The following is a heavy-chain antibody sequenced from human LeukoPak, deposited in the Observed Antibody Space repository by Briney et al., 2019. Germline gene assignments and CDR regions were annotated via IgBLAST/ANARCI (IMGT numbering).Heavy chain of an antibody. D-gene: IGHD4-23*01. CDR3: AKDSIPLSIGNHGFDY. J-gene: IGHJ4*02. CDR2: ISGSGGST. Sequence: GRSLRLSCAASGFTFSSYAMSWVRQAPGKGLEWVSAISGSGGSTYYADSVKGRFTISRDNSKNTLYLQMNSLRAEDTAVYYCAKDSIPLSIGNHGFDYWGQGTLVTVSS. V-gene: IGHV3-23*01. CDR1: GFTFSSYA.